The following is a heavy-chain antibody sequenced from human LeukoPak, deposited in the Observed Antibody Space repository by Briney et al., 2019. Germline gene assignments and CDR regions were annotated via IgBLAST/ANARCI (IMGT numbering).Heavy chain of an antibody. J-gene: IGHJ4*02. V-gene: IGHV4-59*01. Sequence: SETLSLTCTVSGGSISSYYWSWIRQPPGKGLEWIGYIYYSGSTNYNPSLKSRVTISVDTSKNQFSLKLSSVTAADTAVYYCARVRDGYIFDNWGQGTLVTVSS. CDR2: IYYSGST. CDR1: GGSISSYY. CDR3: ARVRDGYIFDN. D-gene: IGHD5-24*01.